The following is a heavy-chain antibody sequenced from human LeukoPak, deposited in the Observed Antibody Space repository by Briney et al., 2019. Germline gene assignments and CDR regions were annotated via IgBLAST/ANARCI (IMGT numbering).Heavy chain of an antibody. V-gene: IGHV3-21*01. CDR1: GFTFSSCG. J-gene: IGHJ4*02. D-gene: IGHD3-10*01. Sequence: PGTSLRLSCAASGFTFSSCGMDWVRQAPGKGLEWVSAIRDSGSSTHYADSVKGRFTISRDNAKNSLYLQMNSLRAEDTAVYYCARDYRITMVRGVLPPDYWGQGTLVTVSS. CDR3: ARDYRITMVRGVLPPDY. CDR2: IRDSGSST.